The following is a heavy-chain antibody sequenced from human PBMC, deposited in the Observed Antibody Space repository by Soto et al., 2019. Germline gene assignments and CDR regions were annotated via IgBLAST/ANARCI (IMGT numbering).Heavy chain of an antibody. Sequence: ASVKVSCKTSGYTFTNYGISWVRQAPGQGLEWMGCIRAYSGNTNYAQELQGRVTMTTDTSTSTAYMELRSLRSDDTAVYYCARTFIGYCSGGSCHYYFDYWGQGTLVTAPQ. V-gene: IGHV1-18*01. CDR3: ARTFIGYCSGGSCHYYFDY. J-gene: IGHJ4*02. CDR2: IRAYSGNT. D-gene: IGHD2-15*01. CDR1: GYTFTNYG.